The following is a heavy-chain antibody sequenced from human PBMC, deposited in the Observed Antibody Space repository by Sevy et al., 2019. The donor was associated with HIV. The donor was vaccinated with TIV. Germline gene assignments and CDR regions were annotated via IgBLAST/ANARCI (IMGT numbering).Heavy chain of an antibody. D-gene: IGHD6-13*01. CDR2: IYNGGST. V-gene: IGHV3-66*01. CDR1: GFTVSSNY. J-gene: IGHJ6*04. CDR3: ARDGGSRGMDV. Sequence: GGSLRLSCAASGFTVSSNYMNWVRQAPGKGLEWVSVIYNGGSTYYADSVKGRFTISRDNSKNTLYLQMNSLREEDAAVYYCARDGGSRGMDVWGKGTTVTVSS.